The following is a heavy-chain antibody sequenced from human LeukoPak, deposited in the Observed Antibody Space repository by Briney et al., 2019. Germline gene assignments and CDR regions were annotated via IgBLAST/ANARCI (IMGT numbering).Heavy chain of an antibody. J-gene: IGHJ4*02. D-gene: IGHD3-3*01. CDR2: IYPGDSDI. V-gene: IGHV5-51*01. Sequence: GESLKISCKGSGYRFTSQWIAWVRQTPGKGLEWMGIIYPGDSDIRYSPSFQGQVTISADKSISTAYLQWSSLKSSDTAMYYCARRDYDDYRDYWGQGTLVTVSS. CDR1: GYRFTSQW. CDR3: ARRDYDDYRDY.